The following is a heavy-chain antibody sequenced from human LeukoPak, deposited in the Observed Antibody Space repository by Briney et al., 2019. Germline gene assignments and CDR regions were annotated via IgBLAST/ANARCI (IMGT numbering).Heavy chain of an antibody. J-gene: IGHJ1*01. CDR3: ARWKHDYGDCQYFQH. CDR2: IWYDGSNK. D-gene: IGHD4-17*01. CDR1: GFTFSSYG. V-gene: IGHV3-33*01. Sequence: GGSLRLSCAASGFTFSSYGMHWVRQAPGKGLEWVAVIWYDGSNKYYADSVKGRFTISRDNSKNTLYLQMNSLRAEDTAVYYCARWKHDYGDCQYFQHWGQGTLVTVSS.